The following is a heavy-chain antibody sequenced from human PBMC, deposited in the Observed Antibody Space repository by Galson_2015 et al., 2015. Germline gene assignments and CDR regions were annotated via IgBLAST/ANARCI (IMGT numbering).Heavy chain of an antibody. V-gene: IGHV3-7*03. CDR2: IKQDGSEK. CDR1: GFTFSDFW. CDR3: ASQTWTGYFDY. D-gene: IGHD3-10*01. Sequence: SLRLSCAASGFTFSDFWMHWVRQAPGKGLEWVANIKQDGSEKYYVDSVKGRFTISRDNAKNSLYLQMNSLRAEDTAIYYCASQTWTGYFDYWGQGTLVTVSS. J-gene: IGHJ4*02.